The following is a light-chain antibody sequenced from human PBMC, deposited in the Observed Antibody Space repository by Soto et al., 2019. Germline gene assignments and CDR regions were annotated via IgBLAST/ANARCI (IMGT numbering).Light chain of an antibody. J-gene: IGLJ1*01. CDR1: SSDVGRYNL. V-gene: IGLV2-23*02. CDR3: CSYAGSNTYV. CDR2: EVS. Sequence: QSVLTQPASVSGSPGQSITISCTGTSSDVGRYNLVSWYQHHPGKAPKLMIYEVSKRPSGVSNRFSGSKSGNTASLTISGLQAEDEADYYCCSYAGSNTYVFGTGTKVTVL.